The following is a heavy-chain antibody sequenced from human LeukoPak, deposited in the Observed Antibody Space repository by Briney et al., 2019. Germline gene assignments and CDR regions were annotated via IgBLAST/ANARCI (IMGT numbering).Heavy chain of an antibody. CDR1: GGSFSGYY. CDR3: ARRVGYCSSTSCYLNYYYYYMDV. V-gene: IGHV4-34*01. D-gene: IGHD2-2*01. J-gene: IGHJ6*03. Sequence: PSETLSLTCAVYGGSFSGYYWSWIRQPPGKGLERIGEINHSGSTNYNPSLKSRVTISVDTSKNQFSLKLSSVTAADTAVYYCARRVGYCSSTSCYLNYYYYYMDVWGKGTTVTVSS. CDR2: INHSGST.